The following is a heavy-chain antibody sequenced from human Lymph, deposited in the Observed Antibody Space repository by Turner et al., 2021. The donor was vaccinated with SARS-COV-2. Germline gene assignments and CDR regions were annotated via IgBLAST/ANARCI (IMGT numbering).Heavy chain of an antibody. V-gene: IGHV3-9*01. CDR2: IRWNSGSI. CDR1: GFTFDDYA. J-gene: IGHJ4*02. CDR3: AKDRGGEQLVRLFDY. D-gene: IGHD6-6*01. Sequence: EVQLVASGGGLVQPGRSLRLSCAASGFTFDDYAMHWVRQAPGKCLEWVSGIRWNSGSIGYADSVKGRFTISRDNAKNSLYLQMNSLRAEDTALYYCAKDRGGEQLVRLFDYWGQGTLVTVSS.